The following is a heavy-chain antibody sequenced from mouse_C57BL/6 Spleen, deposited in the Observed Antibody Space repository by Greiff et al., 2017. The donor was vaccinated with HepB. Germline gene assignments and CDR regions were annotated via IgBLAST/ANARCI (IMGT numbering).Heavy chain of an antibody. V-gene: IGHV10-3*01. D-gene: IGHD1-1*01. Sequence: EVQRVESGGGLVQPKGSLKLSCAASGFTFNTYAMHWVRQAPGKGLEWVARIRSKSSNYATYYADSVKDRFTISRDDSQSMLYLQMNNLTTEDTAMYYCVRDFSNLLLRSAMDYWGQGTSVTVSS. CDR2: IRSKSSNYAT. CDR3: VRDFSNLLLRSAMDY. CDR1: GFTFNTYA. J-gene: IGHJ4*01.